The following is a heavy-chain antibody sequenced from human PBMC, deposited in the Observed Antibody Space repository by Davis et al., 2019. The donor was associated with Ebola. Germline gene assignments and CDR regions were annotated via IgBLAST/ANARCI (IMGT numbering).Heavy chain of an antibody. CDR2: INAGNGDT. CDR1: GYIFTSYA. J-gene: IGHJ4*02. V-gene: IGHV1-3*01. CDR3: ARAEGPIFGVVTD. D-gene: IGHD3-3*01. Sequence: AASVKVSCKASGYIFTSYAIHWVRQAPGQRLEWMGWINAGNGDTKYSQKFRGRVTVTRNTSISTAYMELSSLRSEDTAVYYCARAEGPIFGVVTDWGQGTLVTVSS.